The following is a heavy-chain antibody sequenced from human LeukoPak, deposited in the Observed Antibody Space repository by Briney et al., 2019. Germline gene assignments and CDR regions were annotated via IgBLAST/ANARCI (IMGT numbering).Heavy chain of an antibody. V-gene: IGHV4-4*07. CDR1: GGSISSYY. Sequence: SETLSLTCTVSGGSISSYYWSWIRQPAGKGLEWIGRIYTSGSTNYSPSLKSRVTMSVDTSKNQFSLKLSSVTAADAAVYYCARAYSGSYTRDAFDIWGQGTMVTVSS. D-gene: IGHD1-26*01. CDR3: ARAYSGSYTRDAFDI. J-gene: IGHJ3*02. CDR2: IYTSGST.